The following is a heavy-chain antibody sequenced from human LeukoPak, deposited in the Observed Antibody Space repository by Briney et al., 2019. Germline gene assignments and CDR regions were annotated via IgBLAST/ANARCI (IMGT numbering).Heavy chain of an antibody. CDR1: GYNFSGHY. Sequence: ASVKVSCKASGYNFSGHYMHWVRQAPGQGLEWMGWIKPSNGDTKYAQNFQGRVTMTRDTSISTAYMDLSSLRSDDTAVYYCASPPLSSAMFYAHWGQGTLVTVSS. D-gene: IGHD3-22*01. J-gene: IGHJ4*02. CDR2: IKPSNGDT. V-gene: IGHV1-2*02. CDR3: ASPPLSSAMFYAH.